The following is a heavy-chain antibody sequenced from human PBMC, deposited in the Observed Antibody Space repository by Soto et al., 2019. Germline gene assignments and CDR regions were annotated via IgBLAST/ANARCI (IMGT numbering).Heavy chain of an antibody. CDR2: VYYSGSS. Sequence: SETLSLTCTVSGDSISGGASFWSWIRQPPGKGLEWTANVYYSGSSYYNPSLKSRLTISVDTTKNQFSLQLKSMTAADTAVYYCAKLSCTSSTCYFPGWFDPWGQGTLVTVS. V-gene: IGHV4-31*03. D-gene: IGHD2-2*01. J-gene: IGHJ5*02. CDR1: GDSISGGASF. CDR3: AKLSCTSSTCYFPGWFDP.